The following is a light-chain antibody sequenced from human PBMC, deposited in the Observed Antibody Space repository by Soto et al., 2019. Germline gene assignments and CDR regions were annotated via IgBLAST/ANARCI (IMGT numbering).Light chain of an antibody. V-gene: IGLV1-40*01. Sequence: QSVLTQPPSVSGAPGQRVTISCTGSSSNIGADYDVHWYQHLPGTAPKLLIYGNSNRPSGVPDRFSGSKSGTSASLAITGLQAEDEADYYCQSYDSRLSGYVFGTGTKLTVL. J-gene: IGLJ1*01. CDR2: GNS. CDR1: SSNIGADYD. CDR3: QSYDSRLSGYV.